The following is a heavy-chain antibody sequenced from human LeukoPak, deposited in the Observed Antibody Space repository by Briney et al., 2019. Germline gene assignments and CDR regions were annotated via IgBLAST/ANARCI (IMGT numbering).Heavy chain of an antibody. CDR3: AGEAAAVDAFDI. J-gene: IGHJ3*02. Sequence: SETLSLTCAVSGGSISSSNWWSWVRQPSGKGLEWIGEMFHSGSANYNPSLRSRATISVDKSNNQFSLKLSSVAAADTAVYYCAGEAAAVDAFDIWGQGTMVTVSS. V-gene: IGHV4-4*02. CDR2: MFHSGSA. CDR1: GGSISSSNW. D-gene: IGHD6-25*01.